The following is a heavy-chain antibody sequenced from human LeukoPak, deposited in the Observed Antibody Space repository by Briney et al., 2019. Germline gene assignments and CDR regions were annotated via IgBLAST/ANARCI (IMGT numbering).Heavy chain of an antibody. CDR3: ARDTSSGYYYESSGLNWFDP. D-gene: IGHD3-22*01. V-gene: IGHV4-61*02. CDR2: IYTSGST. J-gene: IGHJ5*02. Sequence: SETLSLTCTVSGGSISSGSYYWSWIRQTAGKGLEWIGRIYTSGSTNYNPSLKSRVTISVDTSKNQFSLKLSSVTAADTAVYYCARDTSSGYYYESSGLNWFDPWGQGTLVTVSS. CDR1: GGSISSGSYY.